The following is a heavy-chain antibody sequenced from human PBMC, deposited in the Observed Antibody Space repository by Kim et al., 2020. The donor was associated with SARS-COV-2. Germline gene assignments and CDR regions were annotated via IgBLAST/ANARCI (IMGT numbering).Heavy chain of an antibody. CDR1: GFNVATYG. D-gene: IGHD1-26*01. Sequence: GGSLRLSCVGCGFNVATYGMHWLRQSPGKGLEWLAVVSVDGKNIYYADSVKGRFTISRDIPKNTVYLQMNRLRAEDTAVYYCAKLILWDEHLGDYWGQGTPVPVSS. V-gene: IGHV3-30*18. CDR2: VSVDGKNI. J-gene: IGHJ4*02. CDR3: AKLILWDEHLGDY.